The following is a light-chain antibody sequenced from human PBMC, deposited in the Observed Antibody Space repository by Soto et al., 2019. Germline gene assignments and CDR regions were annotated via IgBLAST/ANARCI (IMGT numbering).Light chain of an antibody. J-gene: IGKJ5*01. V-gene: IGKV1-9*01. Sequence: IQLTQSPSSLSASIGDRVTITCRASQGISSFLAWYQQKPGKAPKLLIYAASTLQSGIPSRFSGSGSGTDFTLPIGSLQLKVLPPFSFKKLNIDVYRITSGQGKRLEIK. CDR1: QGISSF. CDR3: KKLNIDVYRIT. CDR2: AAS.